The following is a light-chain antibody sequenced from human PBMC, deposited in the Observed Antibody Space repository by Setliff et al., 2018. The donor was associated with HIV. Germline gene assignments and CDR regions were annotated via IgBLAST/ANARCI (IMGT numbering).Light chain of an antibody. V-gene: IGLV2-8*01. J-gene: IGLJ1*01. CDR3: SSYAGSNNV. Sequence: QSALTQPASVSGSPGQWITISCTGTSSDVGGLNYVSWYQQQPGKAPQLLIYDVITRPSGVPDRFSGSKSGNTASLTVSGLQAEDEADYYCSSYAGSNNVFGTGTKVTVL. CDR2: DVI. CDR1: SSDVGGLNY.